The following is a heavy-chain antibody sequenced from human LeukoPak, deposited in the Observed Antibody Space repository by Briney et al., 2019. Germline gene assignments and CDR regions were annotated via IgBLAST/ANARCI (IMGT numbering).Heavy chain of an antibody. Sequence: GGSLRLSCAASGFIFSSYAMSWVRQAPGKGLEWVSAISGSGGSTYYADSVKGRFTISRDNSKNTLYLQMNSLRAEDTAVYYCANSPRGYSYGTRQFDYWGQGTLVTVSS. CDR1: GFIFSSYA. CDR2: ISGSGGST. V-gene: IGHV3-23*01. CDR3: ANSPRGYSYGTRQFDY. D-gene: IGHD5-18*01. J-gene: IGHJ4*02.